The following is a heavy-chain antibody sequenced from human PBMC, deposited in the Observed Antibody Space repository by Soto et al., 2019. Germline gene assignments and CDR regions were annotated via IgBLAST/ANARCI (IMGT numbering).Heavy chain of an antibody. Sequence: QVQLQGSGPGLVKPSETLSLTCAVSGGSISSYYWSWIRQPPGKGLEWIGYFYYSGSTNYNPSLKSRVTISVDTSKNQFSLKLSSVTAADTAVYYCARGALTTYFDYWGQGTLVTVSS. CDR3: ARGALTTYFDY. CDR2: FYYSGST. V-gene: IGHV4-59*01. J-gene: IGHJ4*02. CDR1: GGSISSYY.